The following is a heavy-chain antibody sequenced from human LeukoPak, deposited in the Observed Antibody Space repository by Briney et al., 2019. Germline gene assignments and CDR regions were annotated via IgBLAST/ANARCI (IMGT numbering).Heavy chain of an antibody. CDR3: ARDLGYSMVTDY. J-gene: IGHJ4*02. D-gene: IGHD5-18*01. Sequence: GGSLRLSCAASGFTFSSYSMNWVRQAPGKGLEWVSSISSTSSFIYYADSVKGRFTVSGDNAKNSLYLQMNSLRAEDTALYFCARDLGYSMVTDYWGQGTLVTVSS. CDR2: ISSTSSFI. V-gene: IGHV3-21*01. CDR1: GFTFSSYS.